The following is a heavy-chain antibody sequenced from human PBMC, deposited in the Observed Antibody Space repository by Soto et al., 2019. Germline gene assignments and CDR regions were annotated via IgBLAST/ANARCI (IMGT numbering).Heavy chain of an antibody. CDR2: ISYDGSNK. D-gene: IGHD5-18*01. CDR3: ARDRTSIQLWYSRFDY. CDR1: GFTFSSYA. Sequence: GGSLRLSCAASGFTFSSYAMHWVRQAPGKGLEWVAVISYDGSNKYYADSVKGRFTISRDNSKNTLYLQMNSLRAEDTAVYYCARDRTSIQLWYSRFDYWGQGTLVTVSS. J-gene: IGHJ4*02. V-gene: IGHV3-30-3*01.